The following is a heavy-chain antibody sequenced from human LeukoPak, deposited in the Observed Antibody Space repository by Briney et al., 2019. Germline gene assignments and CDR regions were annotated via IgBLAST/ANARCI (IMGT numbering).Heavy chain of an antibody. V-gene: IGHV1-8*01. CDR1: GYTFTSYD. J-gene: IGHJ4*02. Sequence: ASVKVSCKASGYTFTSYDINWVRQATGQGLEWMGWMNPNSGNTGYAQKFQGRVTMTRNTSISTAYMELSSLRSEDTAVYYCARASPNYYGSGSYYYYFDYWGQGTLVIVSS. D-gene: IGHD3-10*01. CDR2: MNPNSGNT. CDR3: ARASPNYYGSGSYYYYFDY.